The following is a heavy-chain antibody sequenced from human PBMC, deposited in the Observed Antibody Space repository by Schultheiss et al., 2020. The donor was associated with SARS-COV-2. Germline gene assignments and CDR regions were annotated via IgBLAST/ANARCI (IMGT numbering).Heavy chain of an antibody. CDR2: ISYDENNK. V-gene: IGHV3-30*18. CDR1: GFTFSSYG. D-gene: IGHD6-13*01. Sequence: GGSLRLSCAASGFTFSSYGMHWVRQAPGKGLEWVAVISYDENNKYYADSVKGRFTISRDNSKNTLYLQMNSLRAEDTAVYYCAKDREQQLFDYWGQGTLVTVSS. CDR3: AKDREQQLFDY. J-gene: IGHJ4*02.